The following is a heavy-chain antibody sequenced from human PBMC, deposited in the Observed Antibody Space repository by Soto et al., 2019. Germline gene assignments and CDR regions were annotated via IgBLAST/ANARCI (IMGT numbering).Heavy chain of an antibody. J-gene: IGHJ4*02. CDR1: GFTVSTYD. CDR3: VRVLYDSGVVNF. D-gene: IGHD5-12*01. Sequence: QLVESGGGLFQAGGSTRLSCLVSGFTVSTYDMAWVRQAPGKGLEWASVIQSGGATYYPDSAQGRLTISRDNSKNTVYLQMSSLRMEDTGVYSCVRVLYDSGVVNFWGQGSLITVS. V-gene: IGHV3-53*01. CDR2: IQSGGAT.